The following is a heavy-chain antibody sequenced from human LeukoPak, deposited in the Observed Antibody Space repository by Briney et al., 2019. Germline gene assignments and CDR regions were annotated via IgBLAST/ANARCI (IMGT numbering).Heavy chain of an antibody. V-gene: IGHV3-74*01. Sequence: PGGSLRLSCAASGFTFSRYWMHWVRQAPGKGLMWVSRINSDGSSTSYADSVKGRFTISRDNSKNTLYLQMNNLRADDTAVYYCAKARWVPDWYFDLWGRGTLVTVSS. J-gene: IGHJ2*01. CDR2: INSDGSST. CDR1: GFTFSRYW. D-gene: IGHD3-16*01. CDR3: AKARWVPDWYFDL.